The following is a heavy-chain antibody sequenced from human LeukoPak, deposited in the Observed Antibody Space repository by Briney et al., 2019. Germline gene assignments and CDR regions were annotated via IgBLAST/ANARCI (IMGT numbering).Heavy chain of an antibody. D-gene: IGHD6-13*01. Sequence: ASVKVSCKASGYTFTSYGISWVRQAPGQGREWMGWISAYNGNTNYAQKLQGRVTMTTDTSTSTAYMELRSLRSDDTAVYYCARDPGYSSSWYILKPSYGMDVWGQGTTVTVSS. CDR1: GYTFTSYG. J-gene: IGHJ6*02. V-gene: IGHV1-18*01. CDR2: ISAYNGNT. CDR3: ARDPGYSSSWYILKPSYGMDV.